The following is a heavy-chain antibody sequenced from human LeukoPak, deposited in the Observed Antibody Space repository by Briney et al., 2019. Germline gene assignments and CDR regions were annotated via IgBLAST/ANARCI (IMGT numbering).Heavy chain of an antibody. CDR1: GFTFSSYP. D-gene: IGHD3-22*01. Sequence: PGGSLRLSCAASGFTFSSYPMHWVRQAPGKGLEWVAVISYDGSEKHYADPVKGRFTISRDNSKNTLYLQMNSLRAEDTAVYYCGREGSSGYYPSWGQGILVTVSS. CDR2: ISYDGSEK. J-gene: IGHJ4*02. CDR3: GREGSSGYYPS. V-gene: IGHV3-30-3*01.